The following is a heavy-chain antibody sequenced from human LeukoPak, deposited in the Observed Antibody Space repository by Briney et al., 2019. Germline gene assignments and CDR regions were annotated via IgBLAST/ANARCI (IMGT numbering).Heavy chain of an antibody. V-gene: IGHV3-23*01. Sequence: PGGSLRLSCAASGFPFSTYAMAWVRQAPGKGLEWVSGVSDDGIETYYADSVRGRFAISRDNSKNTLYLQMNSLRAEDTAVYYCAKDTSEFLPYCFDYWGQGTPVTVSS. CDR3: AKDTSEFLPYCFDY. D-gene: IGHD3-10*01. CDR2: VSDDGIET. J-gene: IGHJ4*02. CDR1: GFPFSTYA.